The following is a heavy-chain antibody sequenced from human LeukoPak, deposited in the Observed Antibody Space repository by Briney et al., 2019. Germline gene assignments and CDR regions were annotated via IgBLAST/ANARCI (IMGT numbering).Heavy chain of an antibody. Sequence: SETLCLTCTVSGGSISSSSYYWGWIRQPPGKGLEWIGSIYYSVSTYHNPSLKSRVTISVDTSKSQFSLKLSSVTAADTAVYYCASDPFSSGWEFDYWGQGTLVTVSS. CDR3: ASDPFSSGWEFDY. J-gene: IGHJ4*02. CDR2: IYYSVST. CDR1: GGSISSSSYY. D-gene: IGHD6-19*01. V-gene: IGHV4-39*01.